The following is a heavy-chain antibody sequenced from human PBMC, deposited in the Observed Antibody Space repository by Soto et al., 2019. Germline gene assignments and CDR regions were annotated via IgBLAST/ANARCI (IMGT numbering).Heavy chain of an antibody. Sequence: SETLSLTCTVSGGSISSGDYYWSWIRQPPGKGLEWIGYIYYSGSTYYNPSPKSRVTISVDTSKNQFSLKLSSVTAADTAVYYCARDFYGSGSYQEGFDYWGQGTLVTVSS. V-gene: IGHV4-30-4*01. CDR1: GGSISSGDYY. J-gene: IGHJ4*02. CDR3: ARDFYGSGSYQEGFDY. CDR2: IYYSGST. D-gene: IGHD3-10*01.